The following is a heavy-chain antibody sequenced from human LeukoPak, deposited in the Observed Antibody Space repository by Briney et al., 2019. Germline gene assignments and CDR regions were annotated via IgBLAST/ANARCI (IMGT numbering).Heavy chain of an antibody. V-gene: IGHV4-34*01. CDR3: ARHRGYCSSTSCYLLHFDY. D-gene: IGHD2-2*01. J-gene: IGHJ4*02. Sequence: SETLSLTCAVYGGSFSGYYWSWIRQPPGKGLEWIREIKHSGSTNYNPSLKSRVTISVDTSKNQFSLKLSSVAAADTAVYYCARHRGYCSSTSCYLLHFDYWGQGTLVTVSS. CDR1: GGSFSGYY. CDR2: IKHSGST.